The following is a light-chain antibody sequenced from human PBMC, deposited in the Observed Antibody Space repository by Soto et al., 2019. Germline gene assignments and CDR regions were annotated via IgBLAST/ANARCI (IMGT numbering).Light chain of an antibody. CDR2: GAS. J-gene: IGKJ1*01. CDR1: QIVSSN. CDR3: QQYNNWPVT. V-gene: IGKV3-15*01. Sequence: IMMTQSPATLSVSPGERATLSCRASQIVSSNLAWYQQKPGQAPRLLIYGASTRATAIPARFSGSGSGTEFTLTISSLQSEDFAVYYCQQYNNWPVTFGQGTKVDIK.